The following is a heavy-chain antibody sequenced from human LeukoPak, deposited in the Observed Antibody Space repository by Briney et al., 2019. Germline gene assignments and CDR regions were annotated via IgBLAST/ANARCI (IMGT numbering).Heavy chain of an antibody. D-gene: IGHD3-16*02. CDR3: ARIRMITFGGVIVRTYYFDY. J-gene: IGHJ4*02. CDR1: NYSISSGYY. V-gene: IGHV4-38-2*01. Sequence: PSETLSLTCAVSNYSISSGYYWGWIRQPPGKGLEWIGSIYHRGNTYYNPSLKSRVTISVDTSKNQFPLKLSSVTAADTAVYYCARIRMITFGGVIVRTYYFDYWGQGTLVTVSS. CDR2: IYHRGNT.